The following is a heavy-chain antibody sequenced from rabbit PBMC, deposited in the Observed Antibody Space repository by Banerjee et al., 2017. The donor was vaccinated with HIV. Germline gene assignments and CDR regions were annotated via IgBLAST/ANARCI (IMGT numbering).Heavy chain of an antibody. J-gene: IGHJ4*01. D-gene: IGHD4-1*01. Sequence: QEQLVESGGGLVQPGRSLTLSCKASGFSFSHKYVVCWVRQAPGKGLEWIACINTNSGNAVYASWAKGRFTISKTSSTTVTLQMTSLTAADTATYFCARSDYSSGWGIKLWGPGTLVTDS. CDR3: ARSDYSSGWGIKL. V-gene: IGHV1S45*01. CDR1: GFSFSHKYV. CDR2: INTNSGNA.